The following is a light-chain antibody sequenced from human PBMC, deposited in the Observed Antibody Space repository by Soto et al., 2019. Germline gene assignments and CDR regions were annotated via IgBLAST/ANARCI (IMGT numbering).Light chain of an antibody. V-gene: IGLV2-14*03. J-gene: IGLJ1*01. CDR2: DVT. CDR3: ASYVSSSAVFV. CDR1: SSDIGSYNY. Sequence: QSVLTQPASMSGSPGQSITISCTGSSSDIGSYNYVSWYQHHPGKAPKLLIYDVTTRPSGISNRFSGSKSGHTASLTISGLQAEDGADYYCASYVSSSAVFVFGPGTKLTVL.